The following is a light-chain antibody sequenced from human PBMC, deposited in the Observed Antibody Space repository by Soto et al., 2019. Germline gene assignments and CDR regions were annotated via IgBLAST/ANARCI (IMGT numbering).Light chain of an antibody. J-gene: IGKJ1*01. V-gene: IGKV4-1*01. CDR2: WAS. Sequence: DIVMTQSPDSLAVSLGERATINCKSSQSVLYSSNKKNYLAWYQQKSGQSPKVLIYWASTRESGGPDRFSGSGSGTDFTLTISSLHAEDAAVYYCQQSYSTPRTFGQGTKVEIK. CDR3: QQSYSTPRT. CDR1: QSVLYSSNKKNY.